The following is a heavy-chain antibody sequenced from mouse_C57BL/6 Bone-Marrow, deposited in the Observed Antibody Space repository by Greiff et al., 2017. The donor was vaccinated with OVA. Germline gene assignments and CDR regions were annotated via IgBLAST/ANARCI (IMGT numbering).Heavy chain of an antibody. J-gene: IGHJ4*01. CDR2: ISDGGSYT. D-gene: IGHD1-1*01. V-gene: IGHV5-4*01. Sequence: EVMLVESGGGLVKPGGSLKLSCAASGFTFSSYAMSWVRQTPEKRLEWVATISDGGSYTYYPDNVKGRFTISRDNAKNNLYLQMSHLKSEDTAMYDCARDTTVVATMDYWGQGTSVTVSA. CDR1: GFTFSSYA. CDR3: ARDTTVVATMDY.